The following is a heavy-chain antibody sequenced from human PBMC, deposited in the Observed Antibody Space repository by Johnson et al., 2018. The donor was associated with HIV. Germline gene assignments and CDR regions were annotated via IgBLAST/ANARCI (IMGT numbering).Heavy chain of an antibody. Sequence: QVQLVESGGGVVQPGRSLRLSCAASGFTFSNYAIHWVRQAPGKGLEWVAFVTYDGSKKYYADSVKGRFTISRDNSKNTLYLQMNSLRAEDTAVYYCARGGKDHAFDIWGQGTMVTVSS. J-gene: IGHJ3*02. V-gene: IGHV3-33*05. D-gene: IGHD3-16*01. CDR3: ARGGKDHAFDI. CDR1: GFTFSNYA. CDR2: VTYDGSKK.